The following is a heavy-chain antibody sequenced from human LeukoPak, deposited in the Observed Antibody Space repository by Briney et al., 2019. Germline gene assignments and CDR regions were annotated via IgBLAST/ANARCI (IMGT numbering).Heavy chain of an antibody. CDR2: ISYDGSNK. J-gene: IGHJ3*02. CDR1: GFTFSSYA. V-gene: IGHV3-30-3*01. CDR3: VRDSPPRAFDI. Sequence: GGSLRLSCAAFGFTFSSYAMHWVRQAPGKGLEWVAVISYDGSNKYYADSVKGRFTISRDNSKNTLYLQVNSLRAEDTAVYYCVRDSPPRAFDIWGQGTMVTVSS.